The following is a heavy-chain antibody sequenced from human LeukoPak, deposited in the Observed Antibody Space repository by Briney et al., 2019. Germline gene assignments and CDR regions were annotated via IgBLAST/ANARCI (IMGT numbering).Heavy chain of an antibody. D-gene: IGHD2-2*01. CDR3: AKTSEDIVVVPAAIFDY. Sequence: PGGTLRLSCAASGFTFNNYGMSWVRQAPGKGLEWVSGISGSGGSTYYAASVKGRFTISRENSKNMLYLQMNSLRAEDTAVYYCAKTSEDIVVVPAAIFDYWGQGTLVTVSS. CDR1: GFTFNNYG. V-gene: IGHV3-23*01. J-gene: IGHJ4*02. CDR2: ISGSGGST.